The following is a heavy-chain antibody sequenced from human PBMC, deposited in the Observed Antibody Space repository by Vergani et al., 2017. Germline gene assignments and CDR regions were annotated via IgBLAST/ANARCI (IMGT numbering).Heavy chain of an antibody. J-gene: IGHJ6*02. D-gene: IGHD1-1*01. CDR2: ISSSSSYI. CDR1: GFTFSTYA. V-gene: IGHV3-21*01. Sequence: EVQLLESGGGLVQPGGSLRLSCAASGFTFSTYAMSWVRQAPGKGLEWVSSISSSSSYIYYADSVKGRFTISRDNAKNSLYLQMNSLRAEDTAVYYCARDRYNWNDGGASGYYGMDVWGQGTTVTVSS. CDR3: ARDRYNWNDGGASGYYGMDV.